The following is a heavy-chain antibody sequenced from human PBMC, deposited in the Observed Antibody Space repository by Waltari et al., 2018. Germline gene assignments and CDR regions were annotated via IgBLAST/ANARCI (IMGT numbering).Heavy chain of an antibody. J-gene: IGHJ3*02. V-gene: IGHV3-74*01. CDR3: ARDWGSGAFDI. Sequence: EVQLVASGGDLVQPGGSLRFSCADSGFTVSTSWMHWVRRAPGTGLLWVSRIVGDGSSTAYTDSVKGRFTISRDNARNTLYLQMNSLRAEDTAVYYCARDWGSGAFDIWGQGTMVTVSS. CDR2: IVGDGSST. D-gene: IGHD3-16*01. CDR1: GFTVSTSW.